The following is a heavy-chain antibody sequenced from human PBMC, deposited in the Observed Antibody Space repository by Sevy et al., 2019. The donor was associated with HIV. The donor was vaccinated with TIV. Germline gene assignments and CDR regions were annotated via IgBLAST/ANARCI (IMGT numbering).Heavy chain of an antibody. CDR2: IGCDGNNE. J-gene: IGHJ4*02. CDR1: GFTFSHHG. CDR3: VKNMAAAGTGGFDY. Sequence: GGSLRLSCVVSGFTFSHHGMHWVRQAPGKGLEWVAFIGCDGNNENYADSMKGRFTISRDNSKNTLYLQMNSLRAEDAAVYYCVKNMAAAGTGGFDYWGQGTLVTVSS. V-gene: IGHV3-30*02. D-gene: IGHD6-13*01.